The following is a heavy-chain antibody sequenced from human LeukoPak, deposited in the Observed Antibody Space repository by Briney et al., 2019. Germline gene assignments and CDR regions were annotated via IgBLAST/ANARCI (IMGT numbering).Heavy chain of an antibody. D-gene: IGHD3-22*01. CDR1: GYTFTSYY. J-gene: IGHJ3*02. CDR3: ARGGTRVVVVTHDAFDI. V-gene: IGHV1-46*01. CDR2: INPSGGTT. Sequence: ASVKVSCKASGYTFTSYYMHWVRQAPGQGLEWMGIINPSGGTTSYAQKFQGRVTMTRDRSTSTVYMELSSLRSEDTAVYYYARGGTRVVVVTHDAFDIWGQGTMVTVSS.